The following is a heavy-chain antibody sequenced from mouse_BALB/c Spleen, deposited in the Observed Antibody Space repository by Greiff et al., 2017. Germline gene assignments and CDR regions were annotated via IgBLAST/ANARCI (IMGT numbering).Heavy chain of an antibody. V-gene: IGHV1-9*01. D-gene: IGHD1-1*01. J-gene: IGHJ4*01. CDR3: ARGGSMGYYAMDY. Sequence: VQLQQSGAELMKPGASVKISCKATGYTFSSYWIEWVKQRPGHGLEWIGEILPGSGSTNYNEKFKGKATFTADTSSNTAYMQLSSLTSEDSAVYYCARGGSMGYYAMDYWGQGTSVTVSS. CDR2: ILPGSGST. CDR1: GYTFSSYW.